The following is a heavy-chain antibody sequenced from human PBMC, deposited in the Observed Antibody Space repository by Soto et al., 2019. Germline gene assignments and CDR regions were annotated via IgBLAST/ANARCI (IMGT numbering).Heavy chain of an antibody. J-gene: IGHJ5*02. D-gene: IGHD6-13*01. CDR3: ARGYGSSSVKQGPWWFDP. CDR2: IDPSDSYT. V-gene: IGHV5-10-1*03. CDR1: GYSFTSYW. Sequence: EVQLVQSGAEVKKPGESLRISCKGSGYSFTSYWISWVRQMPGKGLEWMGRIDPSDSYTNYSPSFQGHVTISADKSISTAYLQWSSLKASDTAMYYCARGYGSSSVKQGPWWFDPWGQGTLVTVSS.